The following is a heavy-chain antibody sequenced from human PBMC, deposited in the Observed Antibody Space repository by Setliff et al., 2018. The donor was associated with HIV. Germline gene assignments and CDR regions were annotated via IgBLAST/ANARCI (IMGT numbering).Heavy chain of an antibody. D-gene: IGHD2-21*02. CDR3: ARGGRKDLTDN. CDR2: IYYSGKT. Sequence: KPSETLSLTCTVSGDSISSGGYYWSWIRQSPGKGLEWIGYIYYSGKTYYNPSLKSRAAISLDTSENHFSLKLTSVTAAYTAIYFCARGGRKDLTDNWGQGTLVTVSS. J-gene: IGHJ1*01. CDR1: GDSISSGGYY. V-gene: IGHV4-31*03.